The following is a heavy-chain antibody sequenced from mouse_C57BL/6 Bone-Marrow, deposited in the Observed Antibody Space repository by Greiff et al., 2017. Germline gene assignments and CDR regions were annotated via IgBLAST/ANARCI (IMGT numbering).Heavy chain of an antibody. J-gene: IGHJ2*01. V-gene: IGHV1-55*01. CDR3: ARSGPLGRSFDY. Sequence: QVQLKQPGAELVKPGASVKMSCKASGYTFTSYWITWVKQRPGQGLECIGDIYPTSGRTNYNEKFKSKAILTVDTSSNTAYMQLSSLTSEDSAVFYCARSGPLGRSFDYWGQGTTLTVSS. CDR1: GYTFTSYW. D-gene: IGHD4-1*01. CDR2: IYPTSGRT.